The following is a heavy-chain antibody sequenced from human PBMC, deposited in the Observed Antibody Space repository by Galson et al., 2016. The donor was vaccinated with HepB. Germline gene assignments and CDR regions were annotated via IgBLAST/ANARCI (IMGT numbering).Heavy chain of an antibody. D-gene: IGHD3-22*01. CDR3: ARDNKWLLSYYFYYSMDV. J-gene: IGHJ6*02. V-gene: IGHV3-33*01. CDR2: IWYDASNK. CDR1: GFTFSNYG. Sequence: SLRLSCAASGFTFSNYGMHWFRQAPGKGLEWVAVIWYDASNKYYADSVKGRFTISRDNSKSTLYLQMNSLRVEDTAVYYCARDNKWLLSYYFYYSMDVWGQGTTVTVSS.